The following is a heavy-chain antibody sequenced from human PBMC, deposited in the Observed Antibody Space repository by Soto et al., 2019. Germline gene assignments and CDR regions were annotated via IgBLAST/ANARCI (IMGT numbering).Heavy chain of an antibody. CDR3: ASRVDYSSGWHDAFDI. J-gene: IGHJ3*02. V-gene: IGHV3-33*01. CDR1: GFTFSSYG. D-gene: IGHD6-19*01. Sequence: QVHLVESGGGVVQPGRSLRLSCAASGFTFSSYGMHWVRQAPGKGLEWVAVIWYDGSDKYYADSVKGRFTISRDNSKNTLYLQMNSLRAEDTAVYYCASRVDYSSGWHDAFDIWGQGTMVTVSS. CDR2: IWYDGSDK.